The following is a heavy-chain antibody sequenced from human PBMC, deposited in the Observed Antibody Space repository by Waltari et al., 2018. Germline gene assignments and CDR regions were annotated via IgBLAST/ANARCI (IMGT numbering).Heavy chain of an antibody. V-gene: IGHV4-4*07. CDR2: IYGSGGNT. J-gene: IGHJ4*02. CDR3: ARRDDGTYGGNSLDV. Sequence: QVQLQDSGPGLVKPSETLSLTCAVPGDSLSNNYWSWIRQPPGKGLEWVGRIYGSGGNTDYNPSLKSRVTISTDTSKNQFSLKLRSVTAADTAVYYCARRDDGTYGGNSLDVWGRGVLVTVSS. D-gene: IGHD4-17*01. CDR1: GDSLSNNY.